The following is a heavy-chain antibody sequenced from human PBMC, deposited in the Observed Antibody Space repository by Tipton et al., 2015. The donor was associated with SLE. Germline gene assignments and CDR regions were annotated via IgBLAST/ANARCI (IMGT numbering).Heavy chain of an antibody. CDR2: IYYSGST. Sequence: TLSLTCTVSGGSISSYYWSWIRQPPGKGLEWIGYIYYSGSTNYNPSLKSRVTISVDTSKNQFSLKLSSVTAADTAVYYCARDRLGGPFDSWGQGTLVTVSS. CDR3: ARDRLGGPFDS. D-gene: IGHD1-26*01. J-gene: IGHJ4*02. CDR1: GGSISSYY. V-gene: IGHV4-59*01.